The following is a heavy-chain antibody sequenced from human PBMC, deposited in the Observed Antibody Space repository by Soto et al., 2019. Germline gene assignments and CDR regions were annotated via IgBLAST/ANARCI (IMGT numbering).Heavy chain of an antibody. CDR3: ARDRLKGSSGWPSYYYGMDV. CDR1: GFTFSSYW. CDR2: INSDGSST. V-gene: IGHV3-74*01. J-gene: IGHJ6*02. Sequence: PGGSLRLSCAASGFTFSSYWMHWVRQAPGKGLVWVSRINSDGSSTSYADSVKGRFTISRDNAKNTLYLQMNSLRAEDTAVYYCARDRLKGSSGWPSYYYGMDVWGQGTTVTVSS. D-gene: IGHD6-19*01.